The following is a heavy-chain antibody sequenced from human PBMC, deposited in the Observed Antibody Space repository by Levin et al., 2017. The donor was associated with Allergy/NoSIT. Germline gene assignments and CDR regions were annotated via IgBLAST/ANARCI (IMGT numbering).Heavy chain of an antibody. CDR1: GFTFSSYG. CDR3: AKSRLYGGYYMDV. V-gene: IGHV3-30*18. J-gene: IGHJ6*03. CDR2: ISYDGSNK. D-gene: IGHD3-10*02. Sequence: GESLKISCAASGFTFSSYGMHWVRQAPGKGLEWVAIISYDGSNKFYADSVKGRFTISRDNSKNTLYLQMNSLRAEDTAVYYCAKSRLYGGYYMDVWGKGTTVTVSS.